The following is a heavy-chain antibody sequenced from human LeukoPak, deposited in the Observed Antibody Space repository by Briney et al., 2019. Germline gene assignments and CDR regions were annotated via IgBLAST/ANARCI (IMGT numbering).Heavy chain of an antibody. CDR2: INHSGST. CDR1: GGSFSGYY. J-gene: IGHJ1*01. CDR3: ARGGYSIKRKSQGGYFQH. V-gene: IGHV4-34*01. Sequence: SETLSLTCAVYGGSFSGYYWSWIRKPPGKGLEWIGEINHSGSTNYNPSLKSRVTISVDTSKNQFSLKLSSVTAADTAVYYCARGGYSIKRKSQGGYFQHWGQGTLVTVSS. D-gene: IGHD5-12*01.